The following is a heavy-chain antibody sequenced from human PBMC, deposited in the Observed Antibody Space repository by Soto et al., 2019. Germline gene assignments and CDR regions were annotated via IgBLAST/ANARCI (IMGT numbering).Heavy chain of an antibody. CDR1: GGSISSGGYY. CDR2: IYYSGST. CDR3: ARSYCSSTSCSRTEYFQH. J-gene: IGHJ1*01. Sequence: QVQLQESGPGLVKPSQTLSLTCTVSGGSISSGGYYWSWIRQHPGKGLEWIGYIYYSGSTYYNPSLQSRVTIAVDTSKNQFSLKLSSVTAADTAVYYCARSYCSSTSCSRTEYFQHWGQGTLVTVSS. V-gene: IGHV4-31*03. D-gene: IGHD2-2*01.